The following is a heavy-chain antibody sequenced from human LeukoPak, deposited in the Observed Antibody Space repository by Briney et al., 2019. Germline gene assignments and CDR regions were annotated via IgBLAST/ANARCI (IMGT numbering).Heavy chain of an antibody. CDR2: MYISGNT. CDR1: GGSISSYY. CDR3: ARDLSLTGEGYFDL. J-gene: IGHJ2*01. V-gene: IGHV4-4*07. D-gene: IGHD3-10*01. Sequence: PSETLSLTCTVSGGSISSYYWSWIRQPAGKGLEWIGRMYISGNTNNNPSLKSRVTMSVDTSKNQFSLRLSSVTAADTAVYYCARDLSLTGEGYFDLWGRGTLVTVSS.